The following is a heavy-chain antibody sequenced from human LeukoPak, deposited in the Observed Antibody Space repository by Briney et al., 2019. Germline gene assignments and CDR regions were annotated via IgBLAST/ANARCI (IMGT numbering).Heavy chain of an antibody. V-gene: IGHV3-23*01. CDR2: LLANCDRT. CDR3: AKPRSSSGEFDY. CDR1: XXXXXXXA. D-gene: IGHD2-15*01. Sequence: LRLSCAASXXXXXXXAMNWXRXAPGXXVXXVSSLLANCDRTCYSVSVNARFPISRDNSNNPLYLQMDTLSADHTAVYYCAKPRSSSGEFDYWGQGPLVTVSS. J-gene: IGHJ4*02.